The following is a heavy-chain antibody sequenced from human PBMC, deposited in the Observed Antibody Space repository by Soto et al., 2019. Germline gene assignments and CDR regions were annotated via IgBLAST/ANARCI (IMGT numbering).Heavy chain of an antibody. V-gene: IGHV3-30*04. CDR3: ARDRFLTVDDAFDI. CDR1: GFTFSSYA. Sequence: GGSLRLSCAASGFTFSSYAMHWVRQAPGKGLEWVAVISYDGSNKYYADSVKGRFTISRDNSKNTLYLQMNSLRAEDTAVYYCARDRFLTVDDAFDIWGQGTMVTVSS. D-gene: IGHD7-27*01. J-gene: IGHJ3*02. CDR2: ISYDGSNK.